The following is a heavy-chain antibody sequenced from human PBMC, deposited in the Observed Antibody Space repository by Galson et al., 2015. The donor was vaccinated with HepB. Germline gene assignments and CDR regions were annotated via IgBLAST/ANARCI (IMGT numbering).Heavy chain of an antibody. D-gene: IGHD3-10*01. CDR2: ISHRGST. CDR1: GGSFSGFY. J-gene: IGHJ3*01. V-gene: IGHV4-34*01. Sequence: ETLSLTCAVYGGSFSGFYWSWIRQPPGKGLEWIGEISHRGSTNYNPSLKSRVTISVDTSKNQFSLKQRSLTAADTALYYCARGNDYGSGTFYKFYGIDVWGQGTMVIVSS. CDR3: ARGNDYGSGTFYKFYGIDV.